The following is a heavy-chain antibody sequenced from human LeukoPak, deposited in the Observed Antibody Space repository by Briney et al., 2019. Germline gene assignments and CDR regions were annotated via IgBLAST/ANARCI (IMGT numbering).Heavy chain of an antibody. CDR2: IKSDGSST. V-gene: IGHV3-74*01. J-gene: IGHJ3*02. CDR3: ARVAAASGAFDI. Sequence: GGSLRLSCAASGFTFSSYWMHWVRQAPGKGLVWASRIKSDGSSTSYADSVKGRFTISRDNAKNTLYLQMNSLRVEDMAVYYCARVAAASGAFDIWGQGTMVTVSS. CDR1: GFTFSSYW. D-gene: IGHD6-13*01.